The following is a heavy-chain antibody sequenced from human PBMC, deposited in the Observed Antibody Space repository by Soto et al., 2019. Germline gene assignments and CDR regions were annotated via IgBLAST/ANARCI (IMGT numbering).Heavy chain of an antibody. J-gene: IGHJ6*02. V-gene: IGHV3-43*01. Sequence: GSLRLSCAASGFTFDDYTMHWVRQAPGKGLEWVSLISWDGGSTYYADSVKGRLTISRDNSKNSLYLQMNSLRTEDTALYYCAKVGLSYGSGSYTEFDYYYYGMDVWGQGTTVTVSS. CDR3: AKVGLSYGSGSYTEFDYYYYGMDV. D-gene: IGHD3-10*01. CDR2: ISWDGGST. CDR1: GFTFDDYT.